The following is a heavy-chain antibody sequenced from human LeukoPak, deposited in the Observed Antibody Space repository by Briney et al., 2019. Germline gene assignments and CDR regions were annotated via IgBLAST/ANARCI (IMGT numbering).Heavy chain of an antibody. V-gene: IGHV4-59*08. Sequence: PSETLSLTCTVSGGSIGSYYWSWIRQPSGKGLEWIGYISYIGSTNYNPSLKSRVTMSMDTSKNQFSLKLRSVTAADTAVYFCARLTSASWFDPWGQGTLVTVPS. D-gene: IGHD1-20*01. CDR3: ARLTSASWFDP. J-gene: IGHJ5*02. CDR1: GGSIGSYY. CDR2: ISYIGST.